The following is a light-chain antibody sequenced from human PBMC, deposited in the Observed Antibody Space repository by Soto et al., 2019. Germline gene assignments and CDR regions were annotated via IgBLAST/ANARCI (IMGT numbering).Light chain of an antibody. Sequence: TLAPGPVSVSTRVRLTISYRASQAISDNLAWYQHKPGQPPRLLIYDASTRATGIPTRFSGGGSGTEFTLTISSLQSEDFAVYYCQQYDNWLTGTFGQGTKVEI. V-gene: IGKV3-15*01. CDR2: DAS. J-gene: IGKJ1*01. CDR3: QQYDNWLTGT. CDR1: QAISDN.